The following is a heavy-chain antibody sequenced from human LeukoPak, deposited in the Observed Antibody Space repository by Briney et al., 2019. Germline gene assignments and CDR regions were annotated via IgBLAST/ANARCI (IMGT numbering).Heavy chain of an antibody. V-gene: IGHV1-18*01. J-gene: IGHJ5*02. D-gene: IGHD3-9*01. CDR1: GYTFTSYG. CDR3: ARKGYFDWITGFDP. Sequence: ASVKVSCKASGYTFTSYGISWVRQAPGQGLEWMGWISAYNGNTNYAQKLQGRVTMTTDKSTSTAYMELSSLRSEDTAVYYCARKGYFDWITGFDPWGQGTLVTVSS. CDR2: ISAYNGNT.